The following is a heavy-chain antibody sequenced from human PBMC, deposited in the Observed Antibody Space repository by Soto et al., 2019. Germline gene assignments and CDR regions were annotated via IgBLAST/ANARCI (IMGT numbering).Heavy chain of an antibody. J-gene: IGHJ4*02. CDR2: ISNRGSDT. Sequence: GGSLRLSCAGSGFTFINYAMTWVRQAPGKGLEWVSSISNRGSDTYYVDSVKGRFTISRDNSKNTLYLQMNSLRAEDTAVYYCAKDTYSSSWYFWGQGSLVTVSS. V-gene: IGHV3-23*01. CDR3: AKDTYSSSWYF. CDR1: GFTFINYA. D-gene: IGHD6-13*01.